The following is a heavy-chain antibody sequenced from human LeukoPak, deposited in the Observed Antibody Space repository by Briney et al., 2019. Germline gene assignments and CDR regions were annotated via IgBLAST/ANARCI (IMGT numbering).Heavy chain of an antibody. D-gene: IGHD4-17*01. Sequence: GGSLRLSCAASGFTFSNYAMSWVRQAPGKGLEWVSAISASGGSTYYADSVKGRFTISRDNSKNTLYLQMNSLRADDTAIYCCAKDRAAYGDNPLFDYWGQGTLVTVSS. CDR2: ISASGGST. CDR3: AKDRAAYGDNPLFDY. CDR1: GFTFSNYA. V-gene: IGHV3-23*01. J-gene: IGHJ4*02.